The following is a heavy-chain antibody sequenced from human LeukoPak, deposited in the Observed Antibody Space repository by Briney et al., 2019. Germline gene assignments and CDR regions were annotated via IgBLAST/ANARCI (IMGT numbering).Heavy chain of an antibody. CDR3: ARDSARIPYYGMDV. CDR2: ISSSGSTI. V-gene: IGHV3-11*01. D-gene: IGHD2/OR15-2a*01. J-gene: IGHJ6*02. CDR1: GFTFSDYY. Sequence: SGGSLRLFCAASGFTFSDYYMSWIRQAPGKRLEWVSYISSSGSTIYYADSVKGRFNISRDNAKNSLYLQMNSLRAEDTAVYYCARDSARIPYYGMDVWGQGTTVTVSS.